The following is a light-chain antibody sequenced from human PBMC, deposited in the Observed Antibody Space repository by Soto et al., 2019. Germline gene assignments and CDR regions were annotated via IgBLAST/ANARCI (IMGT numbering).Light chain of an antibody. CDR3: QRYNNWPRR. CDR1: QSVSSN. V-gene: IGKV3-15*01. Sequence: EIVMTQSPATLSVSPGERATLSCRASQSVSSNLAWYQQKPGQAPRLLIYGASTRATGIPARFSGSGSGTESLLTFSAWQSEDFEVNNCQRYNNWPRRFGQGTKWESN. CDR2: GAS. J-gene: IGKJ1*01.